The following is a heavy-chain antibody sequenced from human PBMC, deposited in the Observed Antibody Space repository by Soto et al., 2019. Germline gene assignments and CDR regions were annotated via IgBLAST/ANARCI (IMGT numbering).Heavy chain of an antibody. V-gene: IGHV4-4*07. CDR3: GRDQGVAAAGITWFDP. CDR2: IHSSGST. D-gene: IGHD6-13*01. Sequence: SETLSLTCTVSGASMNSYHWSWIRQPAGKGLEWIGHIHSSGSTNYNPSLKSRVTMSVDTSKNQFSLSLMSLTAADTAVYYCGRDQGVAAAGITWFDPWGQGSMVAVSS. J-gene: IGHJ5*02. CDR1: GASMNSYH.